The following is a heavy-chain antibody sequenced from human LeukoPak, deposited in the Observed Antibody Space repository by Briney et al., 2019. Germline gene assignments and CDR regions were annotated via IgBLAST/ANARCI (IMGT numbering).Heavy chain of an antibody. V-gene: IGHV4-59*08. CDR2: IYYTGSTNY. Sequence: SETLSLTCTASGASIRSYYWSWIRQPPGKGLECIGYIYYTGSTNYNYNPSLKSRVTISVDTSKNQFSLKLSSVTAADTAVYYCARHGPRRDGYNYDYWGPGTLVTVSS. D-gene: IGHD5-24*01. CDR3: ARHGPRRDGYNYDY. J-gene: IGHJ4*02. CDR1: GASIRSYY.